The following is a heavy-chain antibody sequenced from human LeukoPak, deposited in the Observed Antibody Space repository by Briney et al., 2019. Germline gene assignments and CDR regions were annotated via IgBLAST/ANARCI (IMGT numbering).Heavy chain of an antibody. CDR1: GFTFDDYA. J-gene: IGHJ4*02. CDR3: AKEGSYYDSSGHYGGYFDY. V-gene: IGHV3-9*01. Sequence: GGSLRLSCAASGFTFDDYAMHWVRQAPGKGLEWVSGISWNSGSIGYADSVEGRFTISRDNAKNSLYLQMNSLRAEDTALYYCAKEGSYYDSSGHYGGYFDYWGQGTLVTVSS. D-gene: IGHD3-22*01. CDR2: ISWNSGSI.